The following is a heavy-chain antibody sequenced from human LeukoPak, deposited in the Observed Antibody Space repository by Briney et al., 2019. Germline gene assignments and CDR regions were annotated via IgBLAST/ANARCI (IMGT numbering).Heavy chain of an antibody. CDR2: IYYSGST. Sequence: PSETLSLTCTVSGGSISSYYWSWIRQPPGKGLEWIGYIYYSGSTNYNPSLKGRVTISVDTSKNQFSLKLSSVTAADTAVYYCARVLPSYDFWSGYYTTAFDYWGQGTLVTVSS. CDR1: GGSISSYY. V-gene: IGHV4-59*01. J-gene: IGHJ4*02. CDR3: ARVLPSYDFWSGYYTTAFDY. D-gene: IGHD3-3*01.